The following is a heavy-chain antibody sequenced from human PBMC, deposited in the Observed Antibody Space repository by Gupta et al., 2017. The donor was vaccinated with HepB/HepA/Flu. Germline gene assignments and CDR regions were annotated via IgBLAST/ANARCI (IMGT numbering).Heavy chain of an antibody. J-gene: IGHJ3*02. CDR3: ARRLLSMNAFDI. D-gene: IGHD3-3*01. CDR1: GFTFKNYA. V-gene: IGHV3-33*03. Sequence: QEQLVESGGDVVQPGRSLRLSCAASGFTFKNYAMHWVRQAPGKGLEWVAVIWSDESKRYYADSVKGRLTISRDNSKNMLFLQMDSLRAEDTAVYYCARRLLSMNAFDIWGPGTTVTVCS. CDR2: IWSDESKR.